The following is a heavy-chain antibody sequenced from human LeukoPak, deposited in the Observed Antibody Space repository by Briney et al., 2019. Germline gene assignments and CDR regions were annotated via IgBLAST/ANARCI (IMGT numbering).Heavy chain of an antibody. CDR2: ISSSSSYI. CDR3: ARGGTVTLNWFDP. V-gene: IGHV3-21*01. D-gene: IGHD4-17*01. CDR1: GFTFSSYS. J-gene: IGHJ5*02. Sequence: NPGGSLRLSCAASGFTFSSYSMNWVRQAPGKGLEWVSSISSSSSYIYYADSVKGRFTISRDNAKNSLYLQMNSLGAEDTAVYYCARGGTVTLNWFDPWGQGTLVTVSS.